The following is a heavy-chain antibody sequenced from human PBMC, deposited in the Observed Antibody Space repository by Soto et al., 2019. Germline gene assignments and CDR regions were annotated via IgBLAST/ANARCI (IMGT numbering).Heavy chain of an antibody. D-gene: IGHD3-22*01. J-gene: IGHJ4*02. V-gene: IGHV3-23*01. CDR3: AKSRYSDSSGDFYDY. CDR2: IGGSGRTT. Sequence: GGSLRLSCAASAFTFNNYAMSWVRQAPGKGLEWVSGIGGSGRTTYYADSVKGRFTISRDNSNNTLFLQMNSLRAEDTAVYYCAKSRYSDSSGDFYDYWGQGTLVTV. CDR1: AFTFNNYA.